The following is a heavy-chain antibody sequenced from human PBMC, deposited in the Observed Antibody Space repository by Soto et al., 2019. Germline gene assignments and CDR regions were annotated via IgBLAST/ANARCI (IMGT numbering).Heavy chain of an antibody. V-gene: IGHV3-30*18. Sequence: QVQLVESGGGVVQPGRSLRLSCAASGFTFSSYGMHWVRQAPGKGLEWVAVISYDGSNKYYADSVKGRFTISRDNSKNPLYLQMNGRRAEDTAVYYCAKDSRRYDYSNYGPDYWGQGTLVTVSS. CDR1: GFTFSSYG. CDR3: AKDSRRYDYSNYGPDY. J-gene: IGHJ4*02. D-gene: IGHD4-4*01. CDR2: ISYDGSNK.